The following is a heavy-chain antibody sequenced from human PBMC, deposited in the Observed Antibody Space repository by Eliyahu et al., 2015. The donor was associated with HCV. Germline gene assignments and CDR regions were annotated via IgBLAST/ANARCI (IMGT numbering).Heavy chain of an antibody. CDR2: VFYSGST. CDR3: ARQGDCTNGVCLSRLDS. Sequence: QLQLQESGPGLVKPSETLSLTCTVSGGSVSSSSYYWGWIRQPPGKGLEWIGSVFYSGSTHYNPSLKSRVTISVDTSKNQFSLRLTSVTAADTAVYYCARQGDCTNGVCLSRLDSWGQGTLVTVSS. D-gene: IGHD2-8*01. CDR1: GGSVSSSSYY. J-gene: IGHJ4*02. V-gene: IGHV4-39*01.